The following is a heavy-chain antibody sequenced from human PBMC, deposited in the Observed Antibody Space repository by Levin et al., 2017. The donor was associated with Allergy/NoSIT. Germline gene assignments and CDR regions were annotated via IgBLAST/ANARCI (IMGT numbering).Heavy chain of an antibody. J-gene: IGHJ6*02. CDR1: GYTFTGYY. CDR2: INPNSGGT. V-gene: IGHV1-2*04. Sequence: GASVKVSCKASGYTFTGYYMHWVRQAPGQGLEWMGWINPNSGGTNYAQKFQGWVTMTRDTSISTAYMELSRLRSDDTAVYYCARGHCSSTSCPYLYYGMDVWGQGTTVTVSS. CDR3: ARGHCSSTSCPYLYYGMDV. D-gene: IGHD2-2*01.